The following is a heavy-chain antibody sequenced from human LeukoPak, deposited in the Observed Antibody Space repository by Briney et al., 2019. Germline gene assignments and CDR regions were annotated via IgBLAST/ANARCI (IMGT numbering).Heavy chain of an antibody. CDR3: ARQQFKTSYGGYVNPFDY. Sequence: PSETLSLTCTVSGGSISSYYWSWIRQPPGKGLEWIGYIYYSGSTNYNPSLKSRVTISVDTSKNQFSLKLSSVTAADTAVYYCARQQFKTSYGGYVNPFDYWGQGTLVTVSS. V-gene: IGHV4-59*08. J-gene: IGHJ4*02. D-gene: IGHD4-17*01. CDR2: IYYSGST. CDR1: GGSISSYY.